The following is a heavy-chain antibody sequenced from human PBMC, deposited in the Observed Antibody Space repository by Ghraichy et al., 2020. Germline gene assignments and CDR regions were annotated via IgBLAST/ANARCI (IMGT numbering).Heavy chain of an antibody. V-gene: IGHV3-53*04. D-gene: IGHD3-9*01. CDR1: GFTVSTNY. J-gene: IGHJ4*02. CDR3: ARGLAEAGYYVYGY. CDR2: IYSGGTT. Sequence: GESLNISCAASGFTVSTNYMSWVRQAPGKGLEWVSVIYSGGTTYYADSVKGRFTISRHNSKNTLYLQMNSLRAEDTAVYYCARGLAEAGYYVYGYWGQGTMVTVSS.